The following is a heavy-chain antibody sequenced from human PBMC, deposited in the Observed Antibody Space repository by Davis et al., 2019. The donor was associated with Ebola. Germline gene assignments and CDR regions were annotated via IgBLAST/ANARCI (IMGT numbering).Heavy chain of an antibody. V-gene: IGHV3-30*18. CDR2: ISYDSTEI. CDR3: AKSANYGAPFDY. CDR1: GFTFSYHA. D-gene: IGHD4/OR15-4a*01. Sequence: GESLKISCAGSGFTFSYHAMHWVRQAPGEGLEWVAVISYDSTEIQYRDSVKGRFTISRDNSKNTLYLQMNSLRAEDTAVYYCAKSANYGAPFDYWGQGTLVTVSS. J-gene: IGHJ4*02.